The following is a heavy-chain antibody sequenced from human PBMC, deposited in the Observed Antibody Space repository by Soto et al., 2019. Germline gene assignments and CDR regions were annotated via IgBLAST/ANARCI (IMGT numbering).Heavy chain of an antibody. CDR2: INHSGST. Sequence: QVQLQQWGAGLLKPSETLSLTCAVYGGSFSGYYWSWIRQPPGKGLEWIGEINHSGSTNYNPSLKGRVTISVDTSKNQFSLKLSSVTAADTAVYYCARRGQFIAAAGGNWFDPWGQGTLVTVSS. D-gene: IGHD6-13*01. J-gene: IGHJ5*02. CDR3: ARRGQFIAAAGGNWFDP. CDR1: GGSFSGYY. V-gene: IGHV4-34*01.